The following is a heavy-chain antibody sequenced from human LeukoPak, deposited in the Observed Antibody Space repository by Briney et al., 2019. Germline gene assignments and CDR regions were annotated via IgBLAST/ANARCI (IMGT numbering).Heavy chain of an antibody. CDR3: ARVAKYYYGSETYYFFEH. CDR2: INQDGSEK. CDR1: GFTFTTYW. D-gene: IGHD3-10*01. V-gene: IGHV3-7*01. J-gene: IGHJ4*02. Sequence: GESLRLSCAASGFTFTTYWMTWVRQAPGKGLEWVAHINQDGSEKYFVDSVKGRFTISRDNAKNSLYLQMNSLRVEDTAVYYCARVAKYYYGSETYYFFEHWGQGTPVTASS.